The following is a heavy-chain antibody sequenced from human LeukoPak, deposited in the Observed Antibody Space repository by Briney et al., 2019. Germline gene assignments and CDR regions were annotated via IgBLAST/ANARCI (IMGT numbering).Heavy chain of an antibody. CDR2: TYYTSEWYN. Sequence: SQTLSLTCAISGDSVSSKSATWNWIRQSPSRGLEWLGRTYYTSEWYNDYEVSVKSRITINPDTSKNQFFLQLNSVTPEDTAVYYCARVSSPWSPRDAFDVWGQGTMVTVSS. D-gene: IGHD1-26*01. J-gene: IGHJ3*01. CDR3: ARVSSPWSPRDAFDV. CDR1: GDSVSSKSAT. V-gene: IGHV6-1*01.